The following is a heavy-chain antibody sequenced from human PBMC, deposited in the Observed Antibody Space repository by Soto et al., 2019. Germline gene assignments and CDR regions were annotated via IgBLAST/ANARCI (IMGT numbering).Heavy chain of an antibody. CDR3: ASHYRRRGWEWATEPLFDY. J-gene: IGHJ4*02. Sequence: PSETLSLTCTVSGGSISSYYWSWIRQPPGKGLEWIGFIYYSGSTNYNPSLKSRVTISVDTSKNQFSLKLSSVTVADTAVFYCASHYRRRGWEWATEPLFDYWGQGTLVTVSS. D-gene: IGHD6-19*01. CDR1: GGSISSYY. CDR2: IYYSGST. V-gene: IGHV4-59*01.